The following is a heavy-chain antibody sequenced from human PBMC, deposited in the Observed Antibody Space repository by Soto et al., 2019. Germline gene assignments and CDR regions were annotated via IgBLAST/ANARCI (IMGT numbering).Heavy chain of an antibody. D-gene: IGHD3-10*01. CDR1: GGSISSYY. Sequence: SETLSLTCTVSGGSISSYYWSWIRQPPGKGLEWIGYIYYSGSTNYNPSLKSRVTISVDTSKNQFSLKLSSVTAADTAVYYCARASSGVPVGYYYYGMEVWGQGTRSPSP. CDR2: IYYSGST. CDR3: ARASSGVPVGYYYYGMEV. V-gene: IGHV4-59*01. J-gene: IGHJ6*02.